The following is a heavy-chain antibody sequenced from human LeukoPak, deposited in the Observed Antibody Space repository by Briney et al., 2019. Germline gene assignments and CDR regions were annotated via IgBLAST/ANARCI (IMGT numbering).Heavy chain of an antibody. Sequence: ASVKVSCKASGYTLTDYYMHWVRQAPGQGLEWMGWISPNSGGTNYAQNFQGRVTMTRDTSVSTAYMELSSLRSDDTAVYYCARSNIATPRGDNWFDPWGQGTLVTVSS. D-gene: IGHD6-6*01. V-gene: IGHV1-2*02. CDR3: ARSNIATPRGDNWFDP. CDR2: ISPNSGGT. J-gene: IGHJ5*02. CDR1: GYTLTDYY.